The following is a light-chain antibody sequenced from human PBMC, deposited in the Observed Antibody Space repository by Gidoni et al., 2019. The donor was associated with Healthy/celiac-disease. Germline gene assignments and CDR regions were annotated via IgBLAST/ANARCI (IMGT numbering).Light chain of an antibody. V-gene: IGKV1-33*01. Sequence: DIQMTQSPSSLSASVGDRVTITCQASQDISTYLNWYQQKPGKAPKLLIYDASNLETGVPSRFSGSGSGTDFTFTISSLQPEDIATYYCQQYDNLPLTFGPGTKVVIK. CDR3: QQYDNLPLT. J-gene: IGKJ3*01. CDR1: QDISTY. CDR2: DAS.